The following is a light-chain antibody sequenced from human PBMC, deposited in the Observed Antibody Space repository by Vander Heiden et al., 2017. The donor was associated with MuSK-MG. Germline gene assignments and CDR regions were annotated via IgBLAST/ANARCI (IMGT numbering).Light chain of an antibody. J-gene: IGLJ1*01. CDR2: TNN. Sequence: SLVAQPPSASGTPGQRVTSSCSGSSSNIGSNSVYWYQQLPGTAPKLLFYTNNKRPSGVPGRFSGSKSGTSASLAISGLRSEDEADYYCAAWDDSRSAHVFGPGTRVTVL. CDR1: SSNIGSNS. V-gene: IGLV1-47*01. CDR3: AAWDDSRSAHV.